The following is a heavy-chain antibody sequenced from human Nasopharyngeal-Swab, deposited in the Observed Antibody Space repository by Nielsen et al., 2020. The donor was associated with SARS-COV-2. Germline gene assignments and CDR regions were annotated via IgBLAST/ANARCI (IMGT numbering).Heavy chain of an antibody. CDR2: ISYDGSNK. CDR1: GFTFSSYG. J-gene: IGHJ6*02. CDR3: AKERWELLTYYGMDV. D-gene: IGHD1-26*01. Sequence: GGSLRLSCAASGFTFSSYGMHWVRQAPGKGLEWVAVISYDGSNKYYADSVKGRFTISRGNSKNTLYLQMNSLRAEDTAVYYCAKERWELLTYYGMDVWGQGTTVTVSS. V-gene: IGHV3-30*18.